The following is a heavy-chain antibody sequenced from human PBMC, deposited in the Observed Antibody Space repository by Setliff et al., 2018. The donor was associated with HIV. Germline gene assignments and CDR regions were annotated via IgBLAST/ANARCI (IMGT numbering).Heavy chain of an antibody. CDR2: IYYSGST. J-gene: IGHJ4*02. CDR3: AGLVVASHGGYYFDY. CDR1: GGSMTTHF. Sequence: PSETLSLTCTVSGGSMTTHFWSWIRQPPGKGLEWIGSIYYSGSTNYNPSLKSRVTISVDTSKNQFSLKLSSVTAADTAVYYCAGLVVASHGGYYFDYWGQGTLVTVSS. D-gene: IGHD2-15*01. V-gene: IGHV4-59*11.